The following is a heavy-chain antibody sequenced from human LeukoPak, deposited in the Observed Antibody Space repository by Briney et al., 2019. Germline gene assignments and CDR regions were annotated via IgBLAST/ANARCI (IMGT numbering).Heavy chain of an antibody. D-gene: IGHD3-3*01. Sequence: PSETLSLTCTVSGGSISSGSYYWSWIRQPAGKGLEWTGRIYTSGSTYYNPSLKSRVTISVDTSKNQFSLKLSSVTAADTAVYYCATNYDFWSGFFDYWGQGTLVTVSS. J-gene: IGHJ4*02. CDR2: IYTSGST. V-gene: IGHV4-61*02. CDR3: ATNYDFWSGFFDY. CDR1: GGSISSGSYY.